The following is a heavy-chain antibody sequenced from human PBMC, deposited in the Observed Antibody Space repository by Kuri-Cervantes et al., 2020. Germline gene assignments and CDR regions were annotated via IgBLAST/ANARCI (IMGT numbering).Heavy chain of an antibody. J-gene: IGHJ3*02. CDR1: GFTFSSYD. D-gene: IGHD3-3*01. CDR2: ISYDGSNK. V-gene: IGHV3-30*01. Sequence: GGSLRLSCAASGFTFSSYDMHWVRQAPGKGLEWVEVISYDGSNKYYADTVKGQFTSSRDNSKNTLYLQMNSLRAEDTAVYYCPRDMGLGVVITSGLHAFDIWGQGTTVTVSS. CDR3: PRDMGLGVVITSGLHAFDI.